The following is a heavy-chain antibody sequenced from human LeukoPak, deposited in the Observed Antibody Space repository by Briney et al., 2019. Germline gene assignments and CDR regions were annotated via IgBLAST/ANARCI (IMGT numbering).Heavy chain of an antibody. CDR2: IYYSGST. Sequence: PSETLSLTCTVSGGSISTYYWTWIRQPPGKGLEWIGYIYYSGSTNYNPSLKSRVTISLDTSKNQFSLRLSSVTAADTAVYYCARAILSGYPDSWGQGTLVIVFS. V-gene: IGHV4-59*01. CDR3: ARAILSGYPDS. CDR1: GGSISTYY. J-gene: IGHJ4*02. D-gene: IGHD3-3*01.